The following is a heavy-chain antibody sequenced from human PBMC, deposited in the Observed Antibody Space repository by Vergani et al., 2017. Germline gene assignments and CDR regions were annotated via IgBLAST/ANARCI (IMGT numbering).Heavy chain of an antibody. J-gene: IGHJ4*02. CDR3: AADFTVVVAATKKDY. V-gene: IGHV1-69*12. D-gene: IGHD2-15*01. CDR1: GGAFSTYA. CDR2: IIPNFSPA. Sequence: QVQLVQSGAEVKKPGSSVRVSCKTSGGAFSTYAINWVRQAPGQGLEWMGAIIPNFSPARSAQKFQGRVTITADESTRTVYMELNSLRSDDSAVYYCAADFTVVVAATKKDYWGQGTLVSVAS.